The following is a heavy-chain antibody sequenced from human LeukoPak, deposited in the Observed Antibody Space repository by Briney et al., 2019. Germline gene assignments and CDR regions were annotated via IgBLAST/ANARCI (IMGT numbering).Heavy chain of an antibody. CDR2: TYYRSKWNN. J-gene: IGHJ3*01. V-gene: IGHV6-1*01. CDR1: GDSVSTSSVA. Sequence: SQTLSLTCAISGDSVSTSSVAWNWIRQSPSRSLEWLGGTYYRSKWNNDYAVSVKSRIIINPDTSKNQFSLQLNSVTPEDTAVYYCARYNWNGGRAFDVWGQGTTVTVSS. D-gene: IGHD1-1*01. CDR3: ARYNWNGGRAFDV.